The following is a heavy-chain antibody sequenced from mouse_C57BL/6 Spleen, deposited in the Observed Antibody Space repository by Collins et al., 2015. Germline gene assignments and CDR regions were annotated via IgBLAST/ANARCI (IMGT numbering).Heavy chain of an antibody. CDR2: IYPGSGNT. D-gene: IGHD3-2*02. V-gene: IGHV1-76*01. Sequence: QVQLKQSGAELVRPGASVKLSCKASGYTFTDYYINWVKQRPGQGLEWIARIYPGSGNTYYNEKFKGKATLTAEKSSSTAYMQLSSLTSEDSAVYFCAREGAAQATDAMDYWGQGTSVTVSS. J-gene: IGHJ4*01. CDR3: AREGAAQATDAMDY. CDR1: GYTFTDYY.